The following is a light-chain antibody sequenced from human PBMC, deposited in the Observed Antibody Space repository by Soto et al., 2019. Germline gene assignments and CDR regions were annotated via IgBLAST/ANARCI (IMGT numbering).Light chain of an antibody. CDR2: GNS. Sequence: QSALTQPPSVCGAPGQRVTISCTGSSSNIGAGYDVHWYQQLPGTAPKLLIYGNSNRPSGVPDRFSGSKSGTSASLAITGLQAEDEADYYCQSYDSSLSGEGVFGGGTKLTVL. CDR3: QSYDSSLSGEGV. V-gene: IGLV1-40*01. J-gene: IGLJ2*01. CDR1: SSNIGAGYD.